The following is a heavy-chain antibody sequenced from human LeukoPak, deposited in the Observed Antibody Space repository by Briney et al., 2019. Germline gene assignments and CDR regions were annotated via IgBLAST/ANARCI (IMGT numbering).Heavy chain of an antibody. CDR3: GRAEGSGWCPFDY. CDR2: ISTSGSTL. CDR1: GFTFSSYE. Sequence: QPGGSRRLSCAASGFTFSSYERNWVRQAPGKGLEWVSYISTSGSTLYYADSVKGRFTISRDNAKNSLYLQMNTLRAEDTAVYYCGRAEGSGWCPFDYWGQGTLVTVSS. D-gene: IGHD6-19*01. J-gene: IGHJ4*02. V-gene: IGHV3-48*03.